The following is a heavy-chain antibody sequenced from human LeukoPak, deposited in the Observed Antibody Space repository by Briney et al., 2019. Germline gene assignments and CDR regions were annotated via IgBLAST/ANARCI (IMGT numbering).Heavy chain of an antibody. CDR1: GFTVSSNY. CDR2: IYSGGSA. D-gene: IGHD3-3*01. Sequence: GGSLRLSCAASGFTVSSNYMSGVRQAPGKGLEWVSVIYSGGSAYYADSVKARFTISRDNSKNTLYLQMNSLRAEDTAVYYCNYDFWSGNDYWGQGTLVTVSS. V-gene: IGHV3-53*01. CDR3: NYDFWSGNDY. J-gene: IGHJ4*02.